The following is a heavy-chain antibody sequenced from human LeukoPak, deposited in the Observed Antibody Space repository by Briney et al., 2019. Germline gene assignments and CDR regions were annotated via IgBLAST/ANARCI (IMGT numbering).Heavy chain of an antibody. D-gene: IGHD6-6*01. CDR3: SNGIYSTSY. CDR2: ICGSGGRT. Sequence: VGTLRLSCAASGFTFNSYAMTWVRQAPGKGLEWVSTICGSGGRTYYADSVESRFTLSRVDSKDTLYMQMSSLRAEDTAVYFCSNGIYSTSYWGQGAPVIVCS. V-gene: IGHV3-23*01. CDR1: GFTFNSYA. J-gene: IGHJ4*02.